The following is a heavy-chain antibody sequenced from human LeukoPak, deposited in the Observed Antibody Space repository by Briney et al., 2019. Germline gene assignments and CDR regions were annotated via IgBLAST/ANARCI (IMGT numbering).Heavy chain of an antibody. D-gene: IGHD2-2*01. CDR3: ARGVGSSWFDP. J-gene: IGHJ5*02. V-gene: IGHV1-2*02. CDR2: INIESGGT. Sequence: GASVKVSCEASGYTFTDNYIHWVRQAPGQGLEWMGWINIESGGTNYAQKLQGRVTMTRDTSISTAYMELSSLRSDDTAVYFCARGVGSSWFDPWGQGTLVTVSS. CDR1: GYTFTDNY.